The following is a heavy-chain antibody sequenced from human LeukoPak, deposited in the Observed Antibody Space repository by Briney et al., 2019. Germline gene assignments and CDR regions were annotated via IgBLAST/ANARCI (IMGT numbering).Heavy chain of an antibody. J-gene: IGHJ4*02. Sequence: PGGSLRLSCAASGFTFSSYWMSWVRQAPGKGLEWVANIKQDGSEKYYVDSVKGRFTISRDNAKNSLYLQMNSLRAEDTAVYYCARNSVLRFLEWPPDWDYWGQGTLVTVSS. CDR3: ARNSVLRFLEWPPDWDY. CDR1: GFTFSSYW. D-gene: IGHD3-3*01. V-gene: IGHV3-7*01. CDR2: IKQDGSEK.